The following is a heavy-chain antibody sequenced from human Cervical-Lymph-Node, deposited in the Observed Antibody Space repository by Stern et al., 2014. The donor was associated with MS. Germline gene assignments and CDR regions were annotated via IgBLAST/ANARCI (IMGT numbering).Heavy chain of an antibody. CDR1: GYTFTSYG. V-gene: IGHV1-18*04. CDR2: VSAYNGNT. CDR3: ARVWYYYDSSGYWDY. D-gene: IGHD3-22*01. J-gene: IGHJ4*02. Sequence: QMQLVQSGAEVKKPGASVKVSCKASGYTFTSYGIRWVRQAPGQGLEWMGWVSAYNGNTNYAQKLQGRVTMTTDTSTSTAYMELRSLRSDDTAVYYCARVWYYYDSSGYWDYWGQGTLVTVSS.